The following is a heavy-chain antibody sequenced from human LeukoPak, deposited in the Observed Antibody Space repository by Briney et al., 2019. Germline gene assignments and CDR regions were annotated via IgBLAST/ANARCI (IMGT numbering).Heavy chain of an antibody. Sequence: SETLSLTCTVSGASISSGSYYWAWIRQPPGKGLEWIGSMDYSGSTYYKPSLKSRVTISVDTSKNQFSLKLSSVTAADTAVSYCAGYSGSHLGAGAEYFQHWGQGTLVTVSS. D-gene: IGHD1-26*01. V-gene: IGHV4-39*01. CDR1: GASISSGSYY. CDR2: MDYSGST. J-gene: IGHJ1*01. CDR3: AGYSGSHLGAGAEYFQH.